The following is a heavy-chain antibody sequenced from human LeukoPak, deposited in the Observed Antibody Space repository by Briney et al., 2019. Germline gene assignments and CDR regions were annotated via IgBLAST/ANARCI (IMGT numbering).Heavy chain of an antibody. D-gene: IGHD3-10*01. V-gene: IGHV4-39*07. CDR1: GGSISSSSYY. Sequence: PPETLSLTCTVSGGSISSSSYYWGWIRQPPGKELEWIGSIYYSGSTYYNPSLKSRVTISVDTSKNQFSLKLSSVTAADTAVYYCARDRSMVRGVITPIDYWGQGTLVTVSS. CDR3: ARDRSMVRGVITPIDY. CDR2: IYYSGST. J-gene: IGHJ4*02.